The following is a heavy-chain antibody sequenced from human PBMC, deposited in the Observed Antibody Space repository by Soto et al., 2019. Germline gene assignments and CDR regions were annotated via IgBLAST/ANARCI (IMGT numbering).Heavy chain of an antibody. CDR2: ISSSSSTI. J-gene: IGHJ6*02. CDR3: ARDLVRPNPHYYYYGMDV. CDR1: GFTFSSYS. Sequence: AGGSLRLSCAASGFTFSSYSMNWVRQAPGKGLEWVSYISSSSSTIYYADSVKGRFTISRDNAKNSLYLQMNSLRDEDTAVYYCARDLVRPNPHYYYYGMDVWGQGTTVTVSS. V-gene: IGHV3-48*02. D-gene: IGHD6-13*01.